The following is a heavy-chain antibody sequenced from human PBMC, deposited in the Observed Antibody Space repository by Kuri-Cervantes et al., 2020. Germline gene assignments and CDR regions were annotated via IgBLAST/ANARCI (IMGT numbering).Heavy chain of an antibody. CDR3: ARALYYDREGDDI. Sequence: ASVKVSCKASGYTFTSYGISWVRQAPGQGLEWLGWINPSGATHYPQNFRDRVSMTRDTSITTAYVELTSLRSDDTAVYYCARALYYDREGDDIWGQGTMVTVSS. D-gene: IGHD3-16*01. V-gene: IGHV1-2*02. J-gene: IGHJ3*02. CDR2: INPSGAT. CDR1: GYTFTSYG.